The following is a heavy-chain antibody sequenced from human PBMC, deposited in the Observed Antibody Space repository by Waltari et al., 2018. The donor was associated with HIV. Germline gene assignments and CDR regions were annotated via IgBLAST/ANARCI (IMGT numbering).Heavy chain of an antibody. V-gene: IGHV4-38-2*02. D-gene: IGHD6-25*01. CDR2: IYHTGSA. CDR1: GFSITTGYY. Sequence: QVQLQESGPGLVRPSETLSLSCPVSGFSITTGYYWGWVRQPPGKGLELIGYIYHTGSAYYHPSLKSRVSISVDTSKNQFSLKVNSMTASDAAVYYCARVRPADQRYLDYWGQGTLVTVSS. CDR3: ARVRPADQRYLDY. J-gene: IGHJ4*02.